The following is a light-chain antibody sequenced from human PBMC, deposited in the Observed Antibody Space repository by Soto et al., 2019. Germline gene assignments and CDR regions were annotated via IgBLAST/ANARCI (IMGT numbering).Light chain of an antibody. CDR1: QLVNSW. J-gene: IGKJ1*01. CDR2: DAT. Sequence: DVQMTQSPSTLSASVGDRVTITCRASQLVNSWLAWYQQKPGRAPKLLIYDATSLESGVPSRFSGGRSGTEFTLTISSLQPDDSATYYCQQYNSYWTFGQGTKVDIK. V-gene: IGKV1-5*01. CDR3: QQYNSYWT.